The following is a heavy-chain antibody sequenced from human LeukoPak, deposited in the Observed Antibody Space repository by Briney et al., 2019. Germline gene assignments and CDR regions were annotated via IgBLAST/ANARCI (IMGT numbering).Heavy chain of an antibody. V-gene: IGHV1-18*01. CDR1: GYTFIDYG. Sequence: GASVEVSCKTSGYTFIDYGISWVRQAPGQALEWVGCIGGNSGKADYAPKFQDRVTLTRDTATNTVYMDLRSLRSDDTAVYYCARDVVLSPKSISRWFGDRSAAGYWGQGTLVIVSS. CDR2: IGGNSGKA. D-gene: IGHD3-10*01. CDR3: ARDVVLSPKSISRWFGDRSAAGY. J-gene: IGHJ4*02.